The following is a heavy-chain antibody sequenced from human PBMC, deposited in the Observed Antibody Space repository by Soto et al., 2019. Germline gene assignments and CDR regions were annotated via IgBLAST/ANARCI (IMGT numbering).Heavy chain of an antibody. D-gene: IGHD4-17*01. CDR3: ARTYGDYVFDY. Sequence: QVQLQESGPGLVKPSETLSLTCTVSGGSISSYYWSWIRQPPGKGLEWIGSIYYSGSTNYSPSLKSRVTMSVDPSKNQFSLKLSSVTAADPAVYSCARTYGDYVFDYWGQGTLVTVSS. V-gene: IGHV4-59*01. CDR1: GGSISSYY. J-gene: IGHJ4*02. CDR2: IYYSGST.